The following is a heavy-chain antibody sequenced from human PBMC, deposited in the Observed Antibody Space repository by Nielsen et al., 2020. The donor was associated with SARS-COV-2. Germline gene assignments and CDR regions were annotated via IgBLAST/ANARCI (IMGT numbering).Heavy chain of an antibody. CDR1: GFTFSSYG. V-gene: IGHV3-30*18. CDR2: ISYDGSNK. Sequence: GGSLRLSCAASGFTFSSYGMHWVRQAPGKGLEWVAVISYDGSNKYYADSVKGRFTISRDNSKNTLYLQMNSLRAEDTAVYYCAKDYGFWDRNYYYYGMDVWGQGTTVTVSS. D-gene: IGHD3-3*01. CDR3: AKDYGFWDRNYYYYGMDV. J-gene: IGHJ6*02.